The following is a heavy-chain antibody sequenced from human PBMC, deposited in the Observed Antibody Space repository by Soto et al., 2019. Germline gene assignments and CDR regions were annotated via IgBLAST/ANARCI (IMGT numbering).Heavy chain of an antibody. J-gene: IGHJ6*02. CDR3: ARPNFYYDFWSGYSNGMDV. V-gene: IGHV1-8*01. D-gene: IGHD3-3*01. CDR2: MNPNSGNT. CDR1: GSTFTSYD. Sequence: QVQLVQSGAEVKQPGASVKASCKASGSTFTSYDINWVRPATGQGLEWMGWMNPNSGNTGCAQKFQGRVTMTRNTSISTAYMELSSLRSEDTAVYYCARPNFYYDFWSGYSNGMDVWGQGTTVTVSS.